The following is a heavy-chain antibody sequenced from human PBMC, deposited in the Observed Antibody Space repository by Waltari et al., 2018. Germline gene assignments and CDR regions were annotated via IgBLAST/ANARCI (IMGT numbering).Heavy chain of an antibody. CDR2: IYWNDDK. Sequence: QITLKESGPTLVKPTQTLTLTCPLSAFSLSTSRVGVGWIRQPPGKALEWLALIYWNDDKRYSPSLKSRLTITKDTSKNQVVLTMTNMDPVDTATYYCARHIVVVTAVGFDYWGQGTLVTVSS. CDR1: AFSLSTSRVG. D-gene: IGHD2-21*02. V-gene: IGHV2-5*01. CDR3: ARHIVVVTAVGFDY. J-gene: IGHJ4*02.